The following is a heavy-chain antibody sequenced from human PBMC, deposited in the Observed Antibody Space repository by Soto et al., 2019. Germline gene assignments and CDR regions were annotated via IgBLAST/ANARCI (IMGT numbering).Heavy chain of an antibody. J-gene: IGHJ4*02. D-gene: IGHD3-22*01. Sequence: SETLSLTCAVYGGSFSGYSWSWIRQPPGKGLEWIGEILHGGRTNYSPSLKSRVTISVDTSKNQFSLELRSVTAADTAVYYCARPHYDSNTFYSYFDYWGQGTLVTVSS. CDR3: ARPHYDSNTFYSYFDY. V-gene: IGHV4-34*12. CDR2: ILHGGRT. CDR1: GGSFSGYS.